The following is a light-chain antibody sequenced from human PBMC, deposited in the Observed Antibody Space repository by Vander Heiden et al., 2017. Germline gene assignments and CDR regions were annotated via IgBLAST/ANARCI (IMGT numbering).Light chain of an antibody. CDR2: QDK. Sequence: FMLTQPHPVSDSPGKTVTIPCTGTSGSIASNHSQWHQQRPGCAPTTVIYQDKQRPSGVSDRFSGSIDSSSNTASLTISGMRAKDEAEYYCQSYDNNGGMFGGGTKLTVL. J-gene: IGLJ3*02. CDR1: SGSIASNH. CDR3: QSYDNNGGM. V-gene: IGLV6-57*02.